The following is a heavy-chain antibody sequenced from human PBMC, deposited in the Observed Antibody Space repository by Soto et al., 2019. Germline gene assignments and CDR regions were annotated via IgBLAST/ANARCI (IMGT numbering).Heavy chain of an antibody. Sequence: SLSLSCAASGMTFSCYWVHCVRQETGKGLVWVSRINSDGSSTSYADSVKGRFTISRDNAKNTLYLQMNSLRAEDTAVYYCARGPSAFYDFWSGYQNYWGQGTLVTVSS. CDR2: INSDGSST. CDR1: GMTFSCYW. CDR3: ARGPSAFYDFWSGYQNY. D-gene: IGHD3-3*01. J-gene: IGHJ4*02. V-gene: IGHV3-74*01.